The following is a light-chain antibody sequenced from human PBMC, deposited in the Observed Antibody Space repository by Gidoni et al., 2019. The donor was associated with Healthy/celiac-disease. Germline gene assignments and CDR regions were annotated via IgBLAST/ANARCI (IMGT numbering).Light chain of an antibody. CDR3: QQRSNWPLT. J-gene: IGKJ4*01. V-gene: IGKV3-11*01. CDR2: DAS. Sequence: GERATLSCRASQSVSSYLAWYQQKPGQAPRLLIYDASNRATGIPARFSGSGSGTDFTLIISSLEPEDFAVYYCQQRSNWPLTFGGVTKVEIK. CDR1: QSVSSY.